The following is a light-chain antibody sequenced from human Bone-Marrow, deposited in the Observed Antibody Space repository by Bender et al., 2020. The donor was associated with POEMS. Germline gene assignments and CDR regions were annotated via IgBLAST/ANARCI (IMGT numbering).Light chain of an antibody. Sequence: QSVLTQPPSASGTPGQRVTISCSGGSSNIGAHAVNWYQHLPGTAPKLLIYSSHRRPSEVPDRFSGSRSGTSASLASSGVQSEDEADYYCAVWDDSLNGWVFGGGTKLTVL. CDR1: SSNIGAHA. V-gene: IGLV1-44*01. CDR3: AVWDDSLNGWV. J-gene: IGLJ3*02. CDR2: SSH.